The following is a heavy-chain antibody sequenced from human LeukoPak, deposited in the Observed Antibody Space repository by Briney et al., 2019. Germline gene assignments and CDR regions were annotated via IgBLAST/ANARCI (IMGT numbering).Heavy chain of an antibody. CDR1: GFTFSSYG. D-gene: IGHD2-2*01. CDR3: ASTSSLRPAGGWFDP. Sequence: PGGSLRLSCAASGFTFSSYGMHWVRQAPGKGLEWVTFIAYDGNNKYYADSVKGRFTISRDNSENTLYLQMNSLRAEDTAVYYCASTSSLRPAGGWFDPWGQGTLVTVSS. CDR2: IAYDGNNK. J-gene: IGHJ5*02. V-gene: IGHV3-30*02.